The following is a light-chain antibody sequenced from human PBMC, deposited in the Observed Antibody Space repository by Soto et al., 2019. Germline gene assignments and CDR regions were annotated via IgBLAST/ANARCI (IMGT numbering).Light chain of an antibody. CDR3: QQYNNWPPWT. J-gene: IGKJ1*01. Sequence: EIVMTQSPATLSLSPGERATLSCKSSQSVSSKLAWYQQKPGQAPRLLIYGASTRATSIPARFSGSGSGTELTLTISSLQSEDFAVYYCQQYNNWPPWTFGQGTKVDI. CDR1: QSVSSK. V-gene: IGKV3-15*01. CDR2: GAS.